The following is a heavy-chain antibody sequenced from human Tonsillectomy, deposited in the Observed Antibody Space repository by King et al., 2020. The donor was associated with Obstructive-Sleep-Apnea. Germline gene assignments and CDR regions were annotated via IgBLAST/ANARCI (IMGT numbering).Heavy chain of an antibody. D-gene: IGHD3-16*01. V-gene: IGHV3-30*04. CDR3: ARVTPPTYYFDY. Sequence: QVQLVESGGGVVQPGRSLRLSCAVSGFTFSSYAMHWVRQAPGKGLEWVAFISYDGSDKDYADSVKGRFTISRDNSKNTLHLQMNSLRVEDTSVYYCARVTPPTYYFDYWVQGTLVTVSS. CDR1: GFTFSSYA. CDR2: ISYDGSDK. J-gene: IGHJ4*02.